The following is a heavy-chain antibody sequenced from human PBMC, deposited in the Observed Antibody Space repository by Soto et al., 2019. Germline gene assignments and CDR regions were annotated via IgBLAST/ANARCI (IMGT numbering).Heavy chain of an antibody. Sequence: EVQLVESGGGLVQPGGSLRLSCAASGFTFSSYSRNWVRQAPGKGLEWVSYISSSSSTIYYADSVKGRFTISRDNAKNSLYLQMNSLTDEDTAVYYCARVRYYDSSGQPWAWFDPWGQGTLVTVSS. J-gene: IGHJ5*02. V-gene: IGHV3-48*02. CDR3: ARVRYYDSSGQPWAWFDP. CDR2: ISSSSSTI. D-gene: IGHD3-22*01. CDR1: GFTFSSYS.